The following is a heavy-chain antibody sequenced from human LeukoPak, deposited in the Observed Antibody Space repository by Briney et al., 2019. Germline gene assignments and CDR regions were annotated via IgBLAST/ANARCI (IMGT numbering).Heavy chain of an antibody. Sequence: GRSLRLSCAASGFTFSSYAMHWVRQAPGKGLEWVAVISYDGSNKYYADSVKGRFTTSRDNSKNTLYLQMNSLRAEDTAVYYCARADSGSYYWNFDYWGQGTLVTVSS. CDR3: ARADSGSYYWNFDY. CDR2: ISYDGSNK. J-gene: IGHJ4*02. CDR1: GFTFSSYA. D-gene: IGHD1-26*01. V-gene: IGHV3-30-3*01.